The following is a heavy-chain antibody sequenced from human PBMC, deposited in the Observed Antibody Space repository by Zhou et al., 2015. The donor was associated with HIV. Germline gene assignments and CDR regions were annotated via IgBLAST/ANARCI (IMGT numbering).Heavy chain of an antibody. CDR1: GGTFNKHG. CDR2: IIPVFGTP. CDR3: GRGNDQYQMLNLGAFDI. Sequence: QVQLVQSGAEVKKPGSSVKVSCKASGGTFNKHGISWVRQAPGQGLEWMGGIIPVFGTPNYAPNFRGRVTITADESRSTAYMELSSLRSEDTALYYCGRGNDQYQMLNLGAFDIWAKGQWSPSLQ. J-gene: IGHJ3*02. D-gene: IGHD2-2*01. V-gene: IGHV1-69*01.